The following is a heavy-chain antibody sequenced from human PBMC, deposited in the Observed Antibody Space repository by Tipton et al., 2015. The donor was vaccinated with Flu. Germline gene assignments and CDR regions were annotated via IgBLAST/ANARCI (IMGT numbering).Heavy chain of an antibody. CDR3: AGPYSWRGPTYSYCSMDV. CDR1: GYTFTGYY. D-gene: IGHD3-3*01. CDR2: ITPNTGGT. V-gene: IGHV1-2*06. Sequence: QVQLVQSGAEVRKPGASVKVSCKASGYTFTGYYIHWVRQAPGQGLEWMGRITPNTGGTNSAQQFRGRITLTRDTSTSTAYMELSRLRSDDTAIYYCAGPYSWRGPTYSYCSMDVLGQGTTVTVSS. J-gene: IGHJ6*02.